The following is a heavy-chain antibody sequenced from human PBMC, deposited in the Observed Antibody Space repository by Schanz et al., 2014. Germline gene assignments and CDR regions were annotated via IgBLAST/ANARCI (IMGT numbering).Heavy chain of an antibody. CDR1: GYTFTAYG. CDR2: IIPILGIA. V-gene: IGHV1-69*09. J-gene: IGHJ5*02. Sequence: VQSVHSGTEVQKLGASVKVSCQTSGYTFTAYGINWVRQAPGQGLEWMGRIIPILGIANYAQKFQGRVTNTADKSTSTAYMDLSSLRPEDTAVYYCARGPLGTSPWGQGTLVTVSS. D-gene: IGHD5-12*01. CDR3: ARGPLGTSP.